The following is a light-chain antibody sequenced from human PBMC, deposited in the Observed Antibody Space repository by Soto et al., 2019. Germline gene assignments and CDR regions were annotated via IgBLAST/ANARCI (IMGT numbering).Light chain of an antibody. CDR3: QPYDNLPRT. Sequence: DIQLTQSPSSLSASIGDRVTITCQASQDISNYLNWYQQKPGKAPKLLIYDASNLETGVPSRFSGSGSGTDFTLTISSLQPEDIATYYCQPYDNLPRTFGQGTKVDIK. CDR2: DAS. CDR1: QDISNY. J-gene: IGKJ1*01. V-gene: IGKV1-33*01.